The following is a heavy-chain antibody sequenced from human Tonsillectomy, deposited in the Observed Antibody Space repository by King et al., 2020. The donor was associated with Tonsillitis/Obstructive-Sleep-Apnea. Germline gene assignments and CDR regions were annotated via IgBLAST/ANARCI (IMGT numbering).Heavy chain of an antibody. CDR3: TKGPIWVGATNEWYY. D-gene: IGHD1-26*01. Sequence: VQLVESGGGLVKPGGSLRLSCAASGFTFSNAWMNWVRQAPGKGLEWVGRIKSKTDGGTTDYAAPVKGRFTISRDDSKNTLYLQMNRLKIEDTAVYYCTKGPIWVGATNEWYYWGQGTLVTVPS. V-gene: IGHV3-15*07. CDR2: IKSKTDGGTT. CDR1: GFTFSNAW. J-gene: IGHJ4*02.